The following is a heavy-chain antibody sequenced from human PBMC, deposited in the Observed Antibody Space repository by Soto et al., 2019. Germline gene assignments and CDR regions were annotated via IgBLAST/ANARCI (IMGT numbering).Heavy chain of an antibody. Sequence: ASVKVSCKASGGTFSSYTISCVRQAPGQGLEWMGRISPIHGITNYAQKLQGRVTMTTDTSTSTAYMELRSLRSDDTAVYYCARVGGDIVVVVADVGAFDIWGQGTMVTVSS. CDR1: GGTFSSYT. CDR3: ARVGGDIVVVVADVGAFDI. D-gene: IGHD2-15*01. J-gene: IGHJ3*02. V-gene: IGHV1-18*01. CDR2: ISPIHGIT.